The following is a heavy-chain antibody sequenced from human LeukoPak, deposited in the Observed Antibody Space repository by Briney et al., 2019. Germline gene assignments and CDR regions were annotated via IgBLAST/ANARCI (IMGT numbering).Heavy chain of an antibody. CDR2: INHSGST. CDR3: ARVGGDYDILTGPEDYFDY. Sequence: PSETLSLTCAVYGGSFSGYYWSWIRQPPGKGLEWIGEINHSGSTNYNPSLKSRVTISVDTSKNQFSLKLSSVTAADTAVYYCARVGGDYDILTGPEDYFDYWGQGTLVTVSS. CDR1: GGSFSGYY. J-gene: IGHJ4*02. D-gene: IGHD3-9*01. V-gene: IGHV4-34*01.